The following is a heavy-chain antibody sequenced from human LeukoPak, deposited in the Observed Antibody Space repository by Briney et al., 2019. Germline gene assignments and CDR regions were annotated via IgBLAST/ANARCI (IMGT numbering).Heavy chain of an antibody. CDR3: ARDGGLQSHFDF. Sequence: PSETLSLTCNVIGDSFTDYYWNWIRQPPGKGLGWIGYIYYNENSNYSPSLKGQVTLSVDTSRNQFSLHLASVTAADTAMYYCARDGGLQSHFDFWGQGILVTVAS. CDR1: GDSFTDYY. J-gene: IGHJ4*02. D-gene: IGHD3-16*01. V-gene: IGHV4-59*01. CDR2: IYYNENS.